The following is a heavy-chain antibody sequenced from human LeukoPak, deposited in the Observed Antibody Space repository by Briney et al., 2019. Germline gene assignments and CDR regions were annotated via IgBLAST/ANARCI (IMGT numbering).Heavy chain of an antibody. CDR3: ARDLAVRDTAMVTGYFDY. D-gene: IGHD5-18*01. CDR1: GYTFTGYY. J-gene: IGHJ4*02. Sequence: AASVKVSCKASGYTFTGYYMHWVRQAPGQGLEWMGWINPNSGGTNYAQKFQGRVTMTRDTSISTAYMGLSRLRSDDTAVYYCARDLAVRDTAMVTGYFDYWGQGTLVTVSS. V-gene: IGHV1-2*02. CDR2: INPNSGGT.